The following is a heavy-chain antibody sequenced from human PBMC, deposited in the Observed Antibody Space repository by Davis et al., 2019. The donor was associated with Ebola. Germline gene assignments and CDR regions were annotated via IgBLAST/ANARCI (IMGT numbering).Heavy chain of an antibody. CDR1: GYTFTSYY. J-gene: IGHJ5*02. V-gene: IGHV1-46*01. Sequence: ASVKVSCKASGYTFTSYYMHWVRQAPGQGLEWMGIINPSGDSTTYAQKFQGRVTMTRDTSTSTVYMELSSLRSEDTAVYYCARSYYGSGSYISIWFDPWGQGTLVTVSS. D-gene: IGHD3-10*01. CDR2: INPSGDST. CDR3: ARSYYGSGSYISIWFDP.